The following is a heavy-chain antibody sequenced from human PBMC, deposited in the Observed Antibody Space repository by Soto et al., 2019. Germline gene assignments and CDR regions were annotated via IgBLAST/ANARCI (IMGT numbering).Heavy chain of an antibody. CDR2: IYWDEDK. Sequence: QITLKESGPTLVKPTQTLTLTCTFSGFSLSTRGVAVGWFRQPPGKALEWLALIYWDEDKWYSPSLKSRLTITDDTSKTQVVLTMTNMETVDTATYYCAHRPRGYAYYFDYWGHGTLVTVSS. D-gene: IGHD5-12*01. J-gene: IGHJ4*01. CDR1: GFSLSTRGVA. CDR3: AHRPRGYAYYFDY. V-gene: IGHV2-5*02.